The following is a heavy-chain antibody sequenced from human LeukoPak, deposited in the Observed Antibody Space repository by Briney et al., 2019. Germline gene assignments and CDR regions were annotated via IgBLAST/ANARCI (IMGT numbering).Heavy chain of an antibody. Sequence: PGGSLRLSCAASGFTFSTYWMSWVRQAPGKGLEWVANIKEDGSEKYYGDSVKGRFTISRDNAKNSLYLEMNSLGVEDTAVYYCARDSSGYQWGQGTLVTVSS. V-gene: IGHV3-7*01. J-gene: IGHJ4*02. D-gene: IGHD3-22*01. CDR2: IKEDGSEK. CDR1: GFTFSTYW. CDR3: ARDSSGYQ.